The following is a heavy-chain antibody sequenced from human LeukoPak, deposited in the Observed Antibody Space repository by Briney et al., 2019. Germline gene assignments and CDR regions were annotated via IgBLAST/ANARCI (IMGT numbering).Heavy chain of an antibody. CDR1: GFTVSSNY. CDR3: ARIEVYYGMDV. J-gene: IGHJ6*02. Sequence: GGSLRLSCAASGFTVSSNYMSWVRQAPGKGLEWVSVIYSGGSTYYADSVEGRFTISRDNSKNTLYLQMNSLRAEDTAVYYCARIEVYYGMDVWGQGTTVTVSS. CDR2: IYSGGST. V-gene: IGHV3-66*01.